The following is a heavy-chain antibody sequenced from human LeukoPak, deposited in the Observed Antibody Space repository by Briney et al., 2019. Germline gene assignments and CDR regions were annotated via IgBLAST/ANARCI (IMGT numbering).Heavy chain of an antibody. J-gene: IGHJ4*02. CDR1: GGSIRSNY. Sequence: SETLSLTCTVSGGSIRSNYWSWIRQPPGKGLEWIGYIYHSGSTNYNPSLNSRVTISVDTSKNEFSLKLSSVTAADTAVYYCARVMGDGYKRAYDYWGQGTLVTVSS. V-gene: IGHV4-59*01. CDR2: IYHSGST. CDR3: ARVMGDGYKRAYDY. D-gene: IGHD5-24*01.